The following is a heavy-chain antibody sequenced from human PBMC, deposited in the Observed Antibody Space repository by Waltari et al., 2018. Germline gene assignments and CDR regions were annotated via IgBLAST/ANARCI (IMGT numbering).Heavy chain of an antibody. CDR2: IYYSGST. V-gene: IGHV4-59*01. CDR3: ARVGVLGMAWYFDL. CDR1: GGSISSYY. J-gene: IGHJ2*01. D-gene: IGHD7-27*01. Sequence: QVQLQESGPGLVKPSETLSLTCTVSGGSISSYYWSWIRQPPGKGLEWIGYIYYSGSTNYNPSLKSRVTISVDTSKNQFSLKLSSVTAADTAVYYCARVGVLGMAWYFDLWGRGTLVIVSS.